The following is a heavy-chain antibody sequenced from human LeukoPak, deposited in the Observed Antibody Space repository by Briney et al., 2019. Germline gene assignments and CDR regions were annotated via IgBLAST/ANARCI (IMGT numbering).Heavy chain of an antibody. CDR2: VDPEDGET. J-gene: IGHJ6*03. CDR1: GYTFTDYY. Sequence: ASVRVSCKASGYTFTDYYMHWVQQAPGKGLEWMGRVDPEDGETIYAEKFQGRVTITADTSTDTAYMELSSLRSEDTAVYYCATEIPYCSSTSCYMNYMDVWGKGTTVTVSS. V-gene: IGHV1-69-2*01. D-gene: IGHD2-2*02. CDR3: ATEIPYCSSTSCYMNYMDV.